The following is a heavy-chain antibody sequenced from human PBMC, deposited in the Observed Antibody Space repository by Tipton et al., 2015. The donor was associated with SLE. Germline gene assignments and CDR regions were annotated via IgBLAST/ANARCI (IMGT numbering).Heavy chain of an antibody. V-gene: IGHV3-53*05. CDR3: AKNQGSRRGFDY. CDR1: GFTISGYW. J-gene: IGHJ4*02. D-gene: IGHD3-10*01. Sequence: SLRLSCRDFGFTISGYWMHWVRQAPGKGLEWVSAIYSGGDTYFADSVKGRFSISRDDSKNTLYLQMNSLTGDDTAVYYCAKNQGSRRGFDYWGQGTLGAASS. CDR2: IYSGGDT.